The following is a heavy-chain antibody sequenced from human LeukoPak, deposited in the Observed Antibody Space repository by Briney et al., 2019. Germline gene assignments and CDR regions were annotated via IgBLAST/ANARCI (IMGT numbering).Heavy chain of an antibody. Sequence: SETLSLTCTVSGGSISSGGYYWSWIRQHPGKGLGWIGYIYYGGSTYYNPSLKSRVTISVDTSKNQFSLKLSSVTAADTAVYYCASHRPYYYDSSGYPWDYWGQGTLVTVSS. CDR3: ASHRPYYYDSSGYPWDY. CDR2: IYYGGST. CDR1: GGSISSGGYY. D-gene: IGHD3-22*01. J-gene: IGHJ4*02. V-gene: IGHV4-31*03.